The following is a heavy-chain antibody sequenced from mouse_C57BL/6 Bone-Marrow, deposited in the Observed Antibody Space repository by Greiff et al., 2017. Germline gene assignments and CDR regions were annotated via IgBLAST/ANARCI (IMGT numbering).Heavy chain of an antibody. CDR1: GFTFSSYG. D-gene: IGHD1-1*01. CDR3: ARQITSFDY. J-gene: IGHJ2*01. V-gene: IGHV5-6*01. Sequence: EVKLQESGGDLVKPGGSLKLSCAASGFTFSSYGMSWVRQTPDKRLEWVATISSGGSYTYYPDSVKGRFTISRDNAKNTLYLQMSSLKSEETAMYYCARQITSFDYWGQGTTLTVSS. CDR2: ISSGGSYT.